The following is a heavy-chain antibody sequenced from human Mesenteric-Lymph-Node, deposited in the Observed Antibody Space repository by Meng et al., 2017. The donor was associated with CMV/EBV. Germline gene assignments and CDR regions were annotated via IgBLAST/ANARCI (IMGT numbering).Heavy chain of an antibody. CDR3: ARLFDN. Sequence: SETLPLTCTVSGYSISSGYYWGWIRQPPGKGLEWIGSVYYTGTTYYNPSLTTRVTMSVDTSKNQFSLRLNSVTAADTAVYHCARLFDNWGQGALVTVSS. CDR1: GYSISSGYY. CDR2: VYYTGTT. J-gene: IGHJ4*02. V-gene: IGHV4-38-2*02.